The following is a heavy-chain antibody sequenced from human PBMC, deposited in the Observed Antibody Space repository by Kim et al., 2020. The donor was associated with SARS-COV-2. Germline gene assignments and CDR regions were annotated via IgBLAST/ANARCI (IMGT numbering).Heavy chain of an antibody. Sequence: YARGFTGRFVFSLDTSVSTAYLQISSLKAEDTAVYYCARAPAAAQYGMDVWGQGTTVTVSS. J-gene: IGHJ6*02. V-gene: IGHV7-4-1*02. CDR3: ARAPAAAQYGMDV. D-gene: IGHD6-13*01.